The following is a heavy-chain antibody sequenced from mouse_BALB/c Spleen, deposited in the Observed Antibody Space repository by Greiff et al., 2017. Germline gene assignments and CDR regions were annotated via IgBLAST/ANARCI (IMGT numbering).Heavy chain of an antibody. V-gene: IGHV5-4*02. Sequence: VQLKESGGGLVKPGGSLKLSCAASGFTFSDYYMYWVRQTPEKRLEWVATISDGGSYTYYPDSVKGRFTISRDNAKNNLYLQMSSLKSEDTAMYYCARGGGPDAMDYWGQGTSVTVSS. CDR1: GFTFSDYY. D-gene: IGHD1-1*02. J-gene: IGHJ4*01. CDR3: ARGGGPDAMDY. CDR2: ISDGGSYT.